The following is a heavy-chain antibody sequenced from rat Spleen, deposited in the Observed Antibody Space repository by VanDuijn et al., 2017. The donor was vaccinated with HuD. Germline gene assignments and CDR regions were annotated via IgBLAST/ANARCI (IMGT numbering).Heavy chain of an antibody. CDR2: IRTDGNNT. J-gene: IGHJ2*01. D-gene: IGHD1-11*01. V-gene: IGHV5-22*01. Sequence: EVQLVESGGGLVQPGRSLKLSCAASGFTFSDFYMAWVRQAPKKGLGWVASIRTDGNNTYYRDSVKGRFTISRDNAKSTLYLQMNSLRSEDTATYYCARLMGGGDYWGQGVMVTVSS. CDR3: ARLMGGGDY. CDR1: GFTFSDFY.